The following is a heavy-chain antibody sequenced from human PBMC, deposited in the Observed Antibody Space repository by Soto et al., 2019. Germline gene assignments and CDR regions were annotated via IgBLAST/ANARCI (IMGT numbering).Heavy chain of an antibody. CDR2: ISYDGSNK. D-gene: IGHD2-2*01. V-gene: IGHV3-30-3*01. CDR3: ARAASCSSTSCYEEGARYYYYGMDV. CDR1: GFTFSSYA. Sequence: PGGSLRLSCAASGFTFSSYAMHWVRQAPGKGLEWAAVISYDGSNKYYADSVKGRFTISRDNSKNTLYLQMNSLRAEDTAVYYCARAASCSSTSCYEEGARYYYYGMDVWGQGTTVTVSS. J-gene: IGHJ6*02.